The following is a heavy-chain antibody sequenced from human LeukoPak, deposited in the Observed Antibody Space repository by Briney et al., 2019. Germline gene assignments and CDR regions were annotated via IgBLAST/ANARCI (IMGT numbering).Heavy chain of an antibody. V-gene: IGHV5-51*01. D-gene: IGHD6-13*01. CDR1: GYSFYSCW. CDR3: PRLIAAAGTPYYFDY. CDR2: IYPGDSDT. J-gene: IGHJ4*02. Sequence: GESLKISCKGFGYSFYSCWIDLVRQMPGKGLEWMGIIYPGDSDTRYSPSFQGQVTISADKSISTAYLQWSSLKASDTAMYYCPRLIAAAGTPYYFDYWGQGTLVTVSS.